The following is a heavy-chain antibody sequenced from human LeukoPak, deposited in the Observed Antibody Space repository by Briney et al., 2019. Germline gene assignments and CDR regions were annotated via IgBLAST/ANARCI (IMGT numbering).Heavy chain of an antibody. J-gene: IGHJ5*02. D-gene: IGHD2-2*01. Sequence: ASVKVSCKASGYTFTGYYMHWVRQAPGQGLEWMGWINPNSGGTNYAQKFQGRVTMTRNTSISTAYMELSSLRSEDTAVYYCARVPAARNWFDPWGQGTLVTVSS. CDR3: ARVPAARNWFDP. CDR2: INPNSGGT. CDR1: GYTFTGYY. V-gene: IGHV1-2*02.